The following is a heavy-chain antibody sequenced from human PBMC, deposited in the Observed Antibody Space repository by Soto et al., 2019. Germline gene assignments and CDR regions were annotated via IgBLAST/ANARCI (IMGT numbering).Heavy chain of an antibody. CDR1: GFTFSNAW. J-gene: IGHJ3*02. D-gene: IGHD6-6*01. CDR3: TTRIAARRRVGDFDI. Sequence: SLRLSCAASGFTFSNAWMSWVRQAPGKGLEWVGRIKSKTDGGTTDYAAPVKGRFNISRDDSKNTLYLQMNSLKTEDTAVYYCTTRIAARRRVGDFDICGKGTMVTX. V-gene: IGHV3-15*01. CDR2: IKSKTDGGTT.